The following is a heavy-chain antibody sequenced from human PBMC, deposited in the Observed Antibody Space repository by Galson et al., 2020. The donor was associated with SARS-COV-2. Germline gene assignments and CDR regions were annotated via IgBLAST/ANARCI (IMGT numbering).Heavy chain of an antibody. Sequence: SETLSLTCTVSGGSISSYYWSWIRQPPGKGLEWIGYIYYSGSTNYNPSLKSRVTISVDTSKNQFSLKLSSVTAADTAVYYCARLSGDIWFGERAAHPYYYYYYMDVWGKGTTVTVSS. J-gene: IGHJ6*03. CDR2: IYYSGST. CDR1: GGSISSYY. CDR3: ARLSGDIWFGERAAHPYYYYYYMDV. V-gene: IGHV4-59*08. D-gene: IGHD3-10*01.